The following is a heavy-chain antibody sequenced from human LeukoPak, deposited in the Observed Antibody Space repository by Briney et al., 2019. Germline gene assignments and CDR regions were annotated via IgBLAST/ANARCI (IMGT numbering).Heavy chain of an antibody. J-gene: IGHJ3*02. CDR1: GFTVSSND. V-gene: IGHV3-53*04. CDR3: ARGFLQSAFDI. D-gene: IGHD3-10*01. Sequence: GGSLRLSCAASGFTVSSNDMSWVRQAPGKGLEWVSVVYTGGSPYYADSVKGRFPISRHNSKNTLYLQMHSLRDEDTAMYYCARGFLQSAFDIWGQGTMVTVSS. CDR2: VYTGGSP.